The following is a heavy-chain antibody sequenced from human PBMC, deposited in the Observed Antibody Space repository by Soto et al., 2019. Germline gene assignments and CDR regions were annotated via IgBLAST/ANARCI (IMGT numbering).Heavy chain of an antibody. CDR2: IIPIFGTA. V-gene: IGHV1-69*13. CDR1: GGTFSSYA. J-gene: IGHJ6*02. Sequence: SVKVSCKASGGTFSSYAISWVRQAPGQGLEWMGGIIPIFGTANYAQKFQGRVTITADESTSTAYMELSSLRSEDTAVYYCALGYSYGCRVSYYYYGMDVWGQGTTVTVSS. CDR3: ALGYSYGCRVSYYYYGMDV. D-gene: IGHD5-18*01.